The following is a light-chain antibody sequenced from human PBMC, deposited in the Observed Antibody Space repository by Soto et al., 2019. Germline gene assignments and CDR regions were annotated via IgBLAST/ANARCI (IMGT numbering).Light chain of an antibody. Sequence: EVVLARSPGTLTVSPGDRATLSCRASQSVSSSYLAWYQQKPGQPPSLLIYGASSRATGIPDRFSGSGSGTDFALTISRLEPEDFAVYYCQRYGTSTPLTFGGGTKVEIK. CDR3: QRYGTSTPLT. V-gene: IGKV3-20*01. J-gene: IGKJ4*01. CDR1: QSVSSSY. CDR2: GAS.